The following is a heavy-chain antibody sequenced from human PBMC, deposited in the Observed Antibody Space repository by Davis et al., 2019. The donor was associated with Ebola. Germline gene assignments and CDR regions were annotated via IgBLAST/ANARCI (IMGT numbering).Heavy chain of an antibody. CDR2: IQRGGGT. CDR1: GFTVRTYF. D-gene: IGHD6-13*01. V-gene: IGHV3-66*02. CDR3: ARDLSWAGYFDD. J-gene: IGHJ4*02. Sequence: GESLKISCAATGFTVRTYFMNWVRQAPGKGLEWVSVIQRGGGTYYADSVKGRFTISRDNSKNTLYLQMNSLRVEDTAVYYCARDLSWAGYFDDWGQGTLVTVSS.